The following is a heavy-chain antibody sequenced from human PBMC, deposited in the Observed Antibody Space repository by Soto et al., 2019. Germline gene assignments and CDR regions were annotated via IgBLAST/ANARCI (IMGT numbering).Heavy chain of an antibody. CDR3: ARSLLQGDF. Sequence: QVQLVQSGAEVKKPGASVKISCKASGYTFIHYYIHWVRQAPGQGLEWMAIINPNGGSTNYAQKFQGRVTATSDTSTTTVSMELNSLESDDTVVYFCARSLLQGDFWGQGTLVTVSS. J-gene: IGHJ4*02. CDR2: INPNGGST. CDR1: GYTFIHYY. D-gene: IGHD2-21*01. V-gene: IGHV1-46*01.